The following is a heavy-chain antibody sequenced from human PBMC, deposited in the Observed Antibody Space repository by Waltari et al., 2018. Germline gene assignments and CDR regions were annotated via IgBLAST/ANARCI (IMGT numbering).Heavy chain of an antibody. CDR3: ARDRTTMAARPGDY. CDR1: GYIFTNYY. D-gene: IGHD6-6*01. J-gene: IGHJ4*02. V-gene: IGHV1-2*02. Sequence: QVLLVQSGAEVKKPGASVKVSCKASGYIFTNYYLHWVRQAPGQGPEWMGLVNPDTGNANYAHNFRGRVTMTWDTSINTAFLDLSGLKSDDTAVYYCARDRTTMAARPGDYWGQETLVTVSS. CDR2: VNPDTGNA.